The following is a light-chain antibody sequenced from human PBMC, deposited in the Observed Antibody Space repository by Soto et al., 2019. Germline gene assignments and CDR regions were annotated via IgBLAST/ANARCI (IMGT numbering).Light chain of an antibody. CDR1: QSVSSN. CDR3: QQYSNWTPPLT. V-gene: IGKV3-15*01. J-gene: IGKJ4*01. Sequence: EIVMTQSPATLSVSPGERATLSCRASQSVSSNLAWYQQKPGQAPRLLIYGASTRATGIPARFSGSGSGPEYTLTISRLHSEDFAVQYYQQYSNWTPPLTFGGGTKVEIK. CDR2: GAS.